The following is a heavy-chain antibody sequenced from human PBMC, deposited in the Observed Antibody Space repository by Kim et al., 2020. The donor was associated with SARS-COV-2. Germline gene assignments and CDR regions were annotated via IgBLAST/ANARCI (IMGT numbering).Heavy chain of an antibody. CDR2: ISYDGSNK. J-gene: IGHJ6*02. CDR3: ARDDREILEWLFLSYYYYYGMDV. CDR1: GFTFSSYA. V-gene: IGHV3-30*04. Sequence: GGSLRLSCAASGFTFSSYAMHWVRQAPGKGLEWVAVISYDGSNKYYADSVKGRFTISRDNSKNTLYLQMNSLRAEDTAVYYCARDDREILEWLFLSYYYYYGMDVWGQGTTVTVSS. D-gene: IGHD3-3*01.